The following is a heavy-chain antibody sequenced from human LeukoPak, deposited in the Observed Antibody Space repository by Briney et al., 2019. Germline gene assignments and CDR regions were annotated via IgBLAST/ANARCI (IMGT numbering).Heavy chain of an antibody. D-gene: IGHD2-2*01. CDR3: AKDGYCSSTSCYPLIDY. Sequence: GGSLRLSCAASGFTFSSYAMSWVRQAPGKGLGWVSAISGSGGSTYYADSVKGRFTISRDNSKNTLYLQMNSLRAEDTAVYYCAKDGYCSSTSCYPLIDYWGQGTLVTVSS. V-gene: IGHV3-23*01. CDR1: GFTFSSYA. CDR2: ISGSGGST. J-gene: IGHJ4*02.